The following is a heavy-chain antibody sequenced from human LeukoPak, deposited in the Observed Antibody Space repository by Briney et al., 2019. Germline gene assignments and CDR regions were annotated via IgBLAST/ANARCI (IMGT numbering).Heavy chain of an antibody. CDR2: IIPIFGTA. V-gene: IGHV1-69*05. D-gene: IGHD2-2*01. Sequence: ASVKVSCKASGGTFSSYAISWVRQAPGQGLEWMGGIIPIFGTANYAQKFQGRVTITTAESTSPAYMELSSLRSEDPAVYSCAGYQDAFDTWGQGTMVAVSS. CDR1: GGTFSSYA. J-gene: IGHJ3*02. CDR3: AGYQDAFDT.